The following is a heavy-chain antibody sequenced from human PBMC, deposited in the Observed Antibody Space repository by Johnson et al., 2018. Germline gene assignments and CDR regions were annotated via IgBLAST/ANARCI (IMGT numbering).Heavy chain of an antibody. D-gene: IGHD1-7*01. CDR3: ARASTGTTSYYMDV. V-gene: IGHV3-30-3*01. CDR1: GFTFSSYA. CDR2: ISYDGSNK. J-gene: IGHJ6*03. Sequence: VQLVESGGGVVQPGRSLRLSCAASGFTFSSYAMHWVRQAPGKGLEWVAVISYDGSNKYYADSAKGRFTISRDNSKNTLYLQMNSLRAEETAVYYCARASTGTTSYYMDVWGKGTTVTVSS.